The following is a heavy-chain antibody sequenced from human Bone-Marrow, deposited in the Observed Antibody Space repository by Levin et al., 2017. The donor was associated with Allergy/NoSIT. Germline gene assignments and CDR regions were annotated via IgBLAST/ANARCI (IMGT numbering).Heavy chain of an antibody. J-gene: IGHJ4*02. CDR2: IYWHDDR. CDR1: VFSLTTTGVG. D-gene: IGHD2-21*01. Sequence: SGPTLVKPTQTLTLTCTFSVFSLTTTGVGVGWIRQPPGKALEWLALIYWHDDRVYSPYLKSRLTVTKDPSKNQVVLTMINMNPLDTTTYDGAQREGPFRGGFVSWGQGTLVTVSS. CDR3: AQREGPFRGGFVS. V-gene: IGHV2-5*01.